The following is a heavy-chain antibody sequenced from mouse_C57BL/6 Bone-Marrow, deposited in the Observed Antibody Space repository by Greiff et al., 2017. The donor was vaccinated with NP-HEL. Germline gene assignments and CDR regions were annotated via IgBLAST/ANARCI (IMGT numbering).Heavy chain of an antibody. CDR1: GFTFSSYT. D-gene: IGHD1-1*01. Sequence: EVKLMESGGGLVKPGGSLKLSCAASGFTFSSYTMSWVRQTPEKRLEWVATISGGGGNTYYPDSVKGRFTISRDNAKNTLYLQMSSLRSEDTALYYCARQGITTVVATGDYWGQGTTLTVSS. CDR2: ISGGGGNT. V-gene: IGHV5-9*01. J-gene: IGHJ2*01. CDR3: ARQGITTVVATGDY.